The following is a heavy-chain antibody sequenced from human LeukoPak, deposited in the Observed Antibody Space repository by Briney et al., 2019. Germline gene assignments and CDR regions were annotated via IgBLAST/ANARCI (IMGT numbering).Heavy chain of an antibody. CDR2: IYHSGST. CDR1: GDYINSHY. D-gene: IGHD3-10*01. V-gene: IGHV4-59*11. J-gene: IGHJ4*02. Sequence: SETLSLTCSVSGDYINSHYWTWIRQSSGRGLEWLGEIYHSGSTDYNPSLKSRVTISVDKSKNQFSLKLSSVTAADTAVYYCARDTTMVRGVINWGQGTLVTVSS. CDR3: ARDTTMVRGVIN.